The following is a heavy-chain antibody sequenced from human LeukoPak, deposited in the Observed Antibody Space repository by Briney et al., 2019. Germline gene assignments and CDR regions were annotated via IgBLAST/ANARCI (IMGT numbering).Heavy chain of an antibody. CDR2: IYHSGST. D-gene: IGHD2/OR15-2a*01. Sequence: SETLSLTCAVSGGSISSSGYSWSWIRQPPGKGLEWIGYIYHSGSTYYNPSLKSRVTISVDRSKNQFSLKLSSVTAADTAVYYCARERVSLFDYWGQGTLVTVSS. V-gene: IGHV4-30-2*01. J-gene: IGHJ4*02. CDR1: GGSISSSGYS. CDR3: ARERVSLFDY.